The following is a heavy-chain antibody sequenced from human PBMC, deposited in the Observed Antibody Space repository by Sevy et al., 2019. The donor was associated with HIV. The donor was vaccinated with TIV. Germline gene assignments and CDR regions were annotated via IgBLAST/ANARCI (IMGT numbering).Heavy chain of an antibody. V-gene: IGHV6-1*01. J-gene: IGHJ4*02. Sequence: SQTLSLTCAISGDSVSSNSAAWNWIRQSPSRGLEWLGRTYYRSKWYNDYAVSVKSRITINPDTSKNQFSLQLNSVTPEDTAVYYCARSSGYSYGFCISWRATSIVPLKTSYDILTGYYFDYWGQGTLVTVSS. D-gene: IGHD3-9*01. CDR1: GDSVSSNSAA. CDR2: TYYRSKWYN. CDR3: ARSSGYSYGFCISWRATSIVPLKTSYDILTGYYFDY.